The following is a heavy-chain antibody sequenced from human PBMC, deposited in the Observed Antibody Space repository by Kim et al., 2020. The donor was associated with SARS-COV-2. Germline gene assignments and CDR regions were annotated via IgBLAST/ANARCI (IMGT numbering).Heavy chain of an antibody. CDR3: ARVGEYSRTHKHFDY. J-gene: IGHJ4*02. D-gene: IGHD6-6*01. Sequence: QKFQGRVTMTRDTSISTAYMELSRLRSDDTAVYYCARVGEYSRTHKHFDYWGQGTLVTVSS. V-gene: IGHV1-2*02.